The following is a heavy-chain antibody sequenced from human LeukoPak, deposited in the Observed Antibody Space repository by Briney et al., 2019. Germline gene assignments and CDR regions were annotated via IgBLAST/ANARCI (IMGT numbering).Heavy chain of an antibody. D-gene: IGHD6-6*01. J-gene: IGHJ3*02. V-gene: IGHV4-38-2*01. CDR1: GYSISSGYY. CDR2: IYHSGST. CDR3: ARRRDSSSDAFDI. Sequence: SETLSLTCAVSGYSISSGYYWGWIRQPPGKGLEWIGSIYHSGSTYYNPSLKSGVTISVDTSKNQFSLKLSSVTAADTAVYYCARRRDSSSDAFDIWGQGTMVTVSS.